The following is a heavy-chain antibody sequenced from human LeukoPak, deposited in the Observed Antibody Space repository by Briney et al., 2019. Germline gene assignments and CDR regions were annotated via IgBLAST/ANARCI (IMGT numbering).Heavy chain of an antibody. V-gene: IGHV4-38-2*02. CDR2: LYHGGTT. CDR1: GYSISSGYY. CDR3: ARGLAAGQAQDC. D-gene: IGHD6-13*01. Sequence: SETLSLTCTVSGYSISSGYYWGWIRQTPEKGLEWIASLYHGGTTYYNPSLESRVTISEDTSKNQFSLRLRSVTAADTAVYYCARGLAAGQAQDCWGQGTLVTVSS. J-gene: IGHJ4*02.